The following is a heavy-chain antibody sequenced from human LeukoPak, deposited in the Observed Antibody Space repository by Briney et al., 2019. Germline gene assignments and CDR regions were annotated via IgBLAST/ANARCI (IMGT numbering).Heavy chain of an antibody. CDR3: ARDPSRGYTYGYGDY. D-gene: IGHD5-18*01. J-gene: IGHJ4*02. CDR1: GFTFSSYW. CDR2: LKQDGSEK. Sequence: PGGSLRLSCAASGFTFSSYWMNWFRQPPGKGLEWVANLKQDGSEKYYVDSVKGRFTISRDNAKKSLYLQMNSLRAEDTGVYYCARDPSRGYTYGYGDYWGQGILVTVSS. V-gene: IGHV3-7*01.